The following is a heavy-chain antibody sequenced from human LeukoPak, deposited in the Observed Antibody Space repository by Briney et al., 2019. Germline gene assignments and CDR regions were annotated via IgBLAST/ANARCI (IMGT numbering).Heavy chain of an antibody. V-gene: IGHV1-18*01. J-gene: IGHJ1*01. CDR1: GYTFSSYG. D-gene: IGHD2-21*01. Sequence: ASVKVSCKASGYTFSSYGMSWVRQAPGQRLEWMELISADNGNTNYAQELQGRVTMTTDTSTSKAYMELRSLRSDNTAVYYCARGPLLPQYFQYWGQGTLVTVSS. CDR2: ISADNGNT. CDR3: ARGPLLPQYFQY.